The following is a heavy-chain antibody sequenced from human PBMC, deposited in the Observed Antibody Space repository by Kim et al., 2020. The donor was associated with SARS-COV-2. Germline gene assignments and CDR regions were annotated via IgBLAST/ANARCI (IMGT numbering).Heavy chain of an antibody. CDR2: IRSKAYGGTT. Sequence: GGSLRLSCTASGFTFGDYAMSWFRQAPGKGLEWVGFIRSKAYGGTTENAASVKGRFTISRDDSKSIAYLQMHSLKTEDTAVYYCTRYNDYGDYDLDMRFDYWGQGTLVTVSS. J-gene: IGHJ4*02. CDR1: GFTFGDYA. D-gene: IGHD4-17*01. CDR3: TRYNDYGDYDLDMRFDY. V-gene: IGHV3-49*03.